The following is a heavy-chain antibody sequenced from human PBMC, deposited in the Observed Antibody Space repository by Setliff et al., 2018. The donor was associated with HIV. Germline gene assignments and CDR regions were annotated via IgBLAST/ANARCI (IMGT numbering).Heavy chain of an antibody. Sequence: SVKVSCKASGYIFTSYGISWVRQAPGQGLEWMGGIIPMFDAPNYAQKFQGRVTITADESTSTAYMELSSLRSEDSAVYFCARPIRAAAGNDAFHVWGQGTMVTVSS. CDR3: ARPIRAAAGNDAFHV. D-gene: IGHD6-13*01. V-gene: IGHV1-69*13. CDR2: IIPMFDAP. CDR1: GYIFTSYG. J-gene: IGHJ3*01.